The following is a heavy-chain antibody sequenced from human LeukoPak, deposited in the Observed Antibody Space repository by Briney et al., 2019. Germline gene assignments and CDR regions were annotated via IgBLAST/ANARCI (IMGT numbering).Heavy chain of an antibody. J-gene: IGHJ4*02. Sequence: GGSLRLSCAASGFTLSSYSMNWVRQAPGKGLEWVSSISSSSTFKHYADSLKGRFTISRDNARNSLFPQMNSLRAEDTAVYYCARDSSIGYDRVNFDYWGQGTLVTVSS. V-gene: IGHV3-21*06. CDR1: GFTLSSYS. CDR2: ISSSSTFK. D-gene: IGHD3-22*01. CDR3: ARDSSIGYDRVNFDY.